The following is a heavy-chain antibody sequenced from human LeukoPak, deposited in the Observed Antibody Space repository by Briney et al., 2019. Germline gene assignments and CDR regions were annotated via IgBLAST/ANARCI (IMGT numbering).Heavy chain of an antibody. CDR3: AKDFAYVDTAMVFDY. V-gene: IGHV3-9*01. CDR1: GFTFHDYA. CDR2: ISWKSVSI. D-gene: IGHD5-18*01. J-gene: IGHJ4*02. Sequence: PGRSLRLSCAASGFTFHDYAMHWVRQAPGKGLEWVSSISWKSVSIGYVDSVKGRFTISRDNAKNSLYLQMNSLRAEDTALYYCAKDFAYVDTAMVFDYWGQGTLVTVSS.